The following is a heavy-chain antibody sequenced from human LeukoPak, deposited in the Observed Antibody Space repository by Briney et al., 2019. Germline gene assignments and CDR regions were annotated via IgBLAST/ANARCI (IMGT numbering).Heavy chain of an antibody. J-gene: IGHJ4*02. Sequence: PGGSLRLSCAASGLTFSSYAMSWVRQAPGKGLEWVSVISGTGTSSYYADSVKGRFTISRENSKNTMYLQMNSLRAEDTAVYYCAVRRGIYYWGQGTLVTVSS. V-gene: IGHV3-23*01. CDR2: ISGTGTSS. CDR1: GLTFSSYA. CDR3: AVRRGIYY.